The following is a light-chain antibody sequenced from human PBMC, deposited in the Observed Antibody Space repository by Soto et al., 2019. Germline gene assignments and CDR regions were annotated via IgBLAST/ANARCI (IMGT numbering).Light chain of an antibody. CDR1: QSINSW. CDR2: DAS. CDR3: QQYNTYTWT. Sequence: DIQMTQSPSTLSASVGDRVTITCRASQSINSWLAWYQQKPGKAPNLLNYDASSLESGVPSRLSGSGSGTEFTLTFSSLQPDDFATYYCQQYNTYTWTFGQGTKVDIK. J-gene: IGKJ1*01. V-gene: IGKV1-5*01.